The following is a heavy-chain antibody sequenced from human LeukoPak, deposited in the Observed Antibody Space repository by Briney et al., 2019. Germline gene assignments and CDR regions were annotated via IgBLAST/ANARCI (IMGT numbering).Heavy chain of an antibody. CDR2: IRSETYGGTT. CDR1: GFTFGDYA. V-gene: IGHV3-49*03. CDR3: TRDPAGYAYGYSFFDY. J-gene: IGHJ4*02. Sequence: PGGSLRLSCTASGFTFGDYAMSWFRQAPGKGLEWVGFIRSETYGGTTEYAASVKGRFSISRDDSKSIAYLQMNSPKTEDTAVYFCTRDPAGYAYGYSFFDYWGQGTLVTVSS. D-gene: IGHD3-22*01.